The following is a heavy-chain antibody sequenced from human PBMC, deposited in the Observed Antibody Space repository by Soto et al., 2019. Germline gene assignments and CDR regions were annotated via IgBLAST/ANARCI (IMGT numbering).Heavy chain of an antibody. J-gene: IGHJ2*01. Sequence: QVQLQESGPGLVKPSETLSLTCTVSGGSISGGGYYWSWIRQPPGKGLEWIGYTYDSGSTYYNPSLTIRICISVETSKNQFSLRLTSVTAADTAVYYCARDIIPLTTDWYFDLWGRGTLVTVSS. D-gene: IGHD4-17*01. CDR1: GGSISGGGYY. V-gene: IGHV4-30-4*01. CDR3: ARDIIPLTTDWYFDL. CDR2: TYDSGST.